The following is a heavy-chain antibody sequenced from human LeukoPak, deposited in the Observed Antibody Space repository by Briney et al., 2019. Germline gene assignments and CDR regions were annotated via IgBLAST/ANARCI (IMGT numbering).Heavy chain of an antibody. V-gene: IGHV4-4*07. J-gene: IGHJ6*03. D-gene: IGHD3-3*01. CDR3: ARDTSPDFYYYYYMDV. Sequence: SETLSLTCTVSGGSISSYYWSWIRQPAGKGLEWIGRIYTSGSTNYNPSLKSRVTMSVDTSKNQFSLKLSSVTAADTAVYYCARDTSPDFYYYYYMDVWGKGTTVTISS. CDR1: GGSISSYY. CDR2: IYTSGST.